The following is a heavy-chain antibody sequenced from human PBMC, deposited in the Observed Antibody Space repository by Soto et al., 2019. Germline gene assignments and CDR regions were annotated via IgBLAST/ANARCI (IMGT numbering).Heavy chain of an antibody. CDR1: GYSFPNYW. J-gene: IGHJ6*02. Sequence: GESLKISCKGSGYSFPNYWISWVRQMPGKGLEWMGRIDPSDSYTNYSPSFQGHVTISADKSISTAYLQWSSLKASDTAMYYCASRGYTSSPVQYYDMDVWGHGNTVTVSS. V-gene: IGHV5-10-1*01. D-gene: IGHD6-6*01. CDR2: IDPSDSYT. CDR3: ASRGYTSSPVQYYDMDV.